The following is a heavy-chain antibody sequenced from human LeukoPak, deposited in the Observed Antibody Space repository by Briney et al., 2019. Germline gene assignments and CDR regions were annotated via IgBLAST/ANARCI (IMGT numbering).Heavy chain of an antibody. D-gene: IGHD5-18*01. Sequence: SETLPLTCTLSGGSMTTHHWNWIRQTPGKGLEWIGYVFDSGRTKVNPSLKSRVTLSADTSKNQLSLRLISVPAADTAMSYCTTIKRGDIFGYFDFWGQGILVTVSS. CDR3: TTIKRGDIFGYFDF. CDR2: VFDSGRT. CDR1: GGSMTTHH. V-gene: IGHV4-59*11. J-gene: IGHJ4*02.